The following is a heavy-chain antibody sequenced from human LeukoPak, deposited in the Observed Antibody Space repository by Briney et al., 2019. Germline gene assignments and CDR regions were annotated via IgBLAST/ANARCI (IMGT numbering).Heavy chain of an antibody. CDR1: GFTFSSYA. CDR3: ARSMVSSGYSNYFDY. V-gene: IGHV3-23*01. J-gene: IGHJ4*02. CDR2: ISGSGGST. D-gene: IGHD3-22*01. Sequence: GGSLRLSCAASGFTFSSYAMSWVRQAPGKGLEWVSAISGSGGSTYYADSVKGRFTISRDSSKNTLYLQMNSLRAEDTAVYYCARSMVSSGYSNYFDYWGQGTLVTVSS.